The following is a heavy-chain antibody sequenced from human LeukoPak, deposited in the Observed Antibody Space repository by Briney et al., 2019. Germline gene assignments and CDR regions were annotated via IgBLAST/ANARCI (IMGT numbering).Heavy chain of an antibody. J-gene: IGHJ4*02. Sequence: PGRSLRLSCSASGFTFSSYAMHWVRQAPGKGLEYVSAISSNGGSTYYADSVKGRFTISRDNSKNTLYLQMSSLRAEDTAVYYCVKDGNDYDSSGYYYGANLDYWGQGTLVTVSS. CDR2: ISSNGGST. V-gene: IGHV3-64D*06. D-gene: IGHD3-22*01. CDR3: VKDGNDYDSSGYYYGANLDY. CDR1: GFTFSSYA.